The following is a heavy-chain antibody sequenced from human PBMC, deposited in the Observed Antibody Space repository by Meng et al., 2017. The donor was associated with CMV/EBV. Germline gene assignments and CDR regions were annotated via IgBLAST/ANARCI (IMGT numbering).Heavy chain of an antibody. J-gene: IGHJ6*02. D-gene: IGHD2-2*02. V-gene: IGHV3-7*01. CDR3: ARSDCSSTSCYNYYYYGMDV. Sequence: GESLKISCAASGFTFSSYWMSWVRQAPGKGLEWVANIKQDGSEKYYVDSVKGRFTISRDNDKNSLYLQMNSLRAEDTAVYYCARSDCSSTSCYNYYYYGMDVWGQGTTVTVSS. CDR1: GFTFSSYW. CDR2: IKQDGSEK.